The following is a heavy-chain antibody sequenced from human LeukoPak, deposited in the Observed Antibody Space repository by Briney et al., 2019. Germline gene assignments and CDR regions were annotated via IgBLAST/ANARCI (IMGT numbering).Heavy chain of an antibody. D-gene: IGHD3-10*01. CDR3: ARDFYGSGSYYSFDP. Sequence: GASVKVSCKASGYSFTSFGINWVRQAPGQGLEWVGWINAYNGNTNYAQKLQGRVTIATDTSTSTAYMELRSLRSDDTAIYYCARDFYGSGSYYSFDPWGQGTLVTVSS. CDR1: GYSFTSFG. CDR2: INAYNGNT. V-gene: IGHV1-18*01. J-gene: IGHJ5*02.